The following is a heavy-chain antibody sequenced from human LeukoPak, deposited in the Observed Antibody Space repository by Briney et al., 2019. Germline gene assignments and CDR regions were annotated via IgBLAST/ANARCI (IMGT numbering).Heavy chain of an antibody. J-gene: IGHJ3*02. Sequence: GGSLRLSCAASGFTFSSYGMHWVRQAPGKGMGWGAVIWYVGSNKYYEHSVKGRSTFSSENSNKSLYLQANSLRAWDTPVAYCARTSNDDSDAVDIWGQGTMVTVSS. V-gene: IGHV3-33*01. CDR1: GFTFSSYG. CDR2: IWYVGSNK. D-gene: IGHD4-17*01. CDR3: ARTSNDDSDAVDI.